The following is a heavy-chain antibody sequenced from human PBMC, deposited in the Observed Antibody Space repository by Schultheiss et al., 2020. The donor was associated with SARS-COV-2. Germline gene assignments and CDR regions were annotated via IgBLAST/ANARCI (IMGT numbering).Heavy chain of an antibody. D-gene: IGHD2-15*01. J-gene: IGHJ4*02. V-gene: IGHV3-23*01. CDR1: GGSFSGYY. Sequence: GGSLRLSCAVYGGSFSGYYWSWIRQPPGKGLEWVSAISGSGGSTYYADSVKGRFTISRDNSKNTLYLQMNSLRAEDTAVYYCARDSLHSDYWGQGTLVTVSS. CDR2: ISGSGGST. CDR3: ARDSLHSDY.